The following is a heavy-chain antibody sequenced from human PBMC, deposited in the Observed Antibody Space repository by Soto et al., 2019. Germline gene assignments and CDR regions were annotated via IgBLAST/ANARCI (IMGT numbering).Heavy chain of an antibody. CDR3: ARDCCSSFLQTGYFDY. J-gene: IGHJ4*02. CDR2: MSDDGSNK. D-gene: IGHD6-6*01. V-gene: IGHV3-30-3*01. CDR1: GFTFSSYA. Sequence: PGGSLRLSCAASGFTFSSYAMHWVRQAPGKGLEWVTVMSDDGSNKYYADSVKGRFTISRDNSKNTLYLQMNSLRAEDTAVYYCARDCCSSFLQTGYFDYWGQGTLVTVSS.